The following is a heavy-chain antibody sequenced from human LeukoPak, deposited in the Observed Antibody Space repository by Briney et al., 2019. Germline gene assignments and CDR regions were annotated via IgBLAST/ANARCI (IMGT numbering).Heavy chain of an antibody. Sequence: GGSLRLSCAASGFTVSSNYMSWVRQAPGKGLEWVSVIYSGGSTYYADSVKGRFTISRDNSKNTLYLQMNSLRAEDTAVYYCARDQADYGDYSWDFDYWGQGTLVTVSS. J-gene: IGHJ4*02. CDR1: GFTVSSNY. CDR3: ARDQADYGDYSWDFDY. D-gene: IGHD4-17*01. CDR2: IYSGGST. V-gene: IGHV3-66*01.